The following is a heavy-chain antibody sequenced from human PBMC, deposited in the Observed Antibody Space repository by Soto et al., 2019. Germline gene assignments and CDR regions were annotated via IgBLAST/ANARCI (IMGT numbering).Heavy chain of an antibody. Sequence: SETLSLTCTVSGGSISSSSYYWGWIRQPPGKGLEWIGSICYSGSTYYNPSLKSRVTISVDTSKNQFSLKLSSVTAADTAVYYCATLGGYSGYWGQGTLVTVSS. J-gene: IGHJ4*02. CDR1: GGSISSSSYY. CDR3: ATLGGYSGY. V-gene: IGHV4-39*01. D-gene: IGHD3-10*01. CDR2: ICYSGST.